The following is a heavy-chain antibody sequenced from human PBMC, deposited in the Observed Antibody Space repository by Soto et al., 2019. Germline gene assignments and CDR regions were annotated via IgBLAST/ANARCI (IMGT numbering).Heavy chain of an antibody. CDR3: ARESDWNEFDY. CDR1: GGSVSSGSYY. D-gene: IGHD1-1*01. CDR2: IYYSGST. J-gene: IGHJ4*02. V-gene: IGHV4-61*01. Sequence: SETLSLTCTVSGGSVSSGSYYWSWIRQPPGKGLEWIGYIYYSGSTNYNPSLKSRVTISVDTSKNQFSLKLSSVTAADTAVYYCARESDWNEFDYWGQGTLVTVSS.